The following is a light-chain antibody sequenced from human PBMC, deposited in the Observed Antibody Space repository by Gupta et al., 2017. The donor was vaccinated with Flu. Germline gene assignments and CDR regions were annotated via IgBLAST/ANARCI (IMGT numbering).Light chain of an antibody. CDR2: CAS. V-gene: IGKV3-20*01. CDR3: QQYGNSPWT. J-gene: IGKJ1*01. CDR1: QSVDSNY. Sequence: EIVLTQSPGTLSLSPGERATLSCRASQSVDSNYLAWHQQKHGQAPRLLIYCASNRATGIPDRFSGSGSGTDFTLTISRLEPEDFAVYYCQQYGNSPWTFGQGTKVEI.